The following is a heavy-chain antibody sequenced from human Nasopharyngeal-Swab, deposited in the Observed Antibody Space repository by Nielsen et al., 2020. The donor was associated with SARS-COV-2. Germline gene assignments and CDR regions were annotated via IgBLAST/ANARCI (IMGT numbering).Heavy chain of an antibody. J-gene: IGHJ4*02. D-gene: IGHD3-10*01. CDR2: IKQDGSEK. Sequence: GESLKISCVAPGFTFRDYWMSWVRQAPAKGPEWVASIKQDGSEKNYVDSVKGRFTISRDNAKNSLFLQMDSLRTEDTAFYYCARVGGRTSPMGSWGQGTLVTVSS. CDR1: GFTFRDYW. V-gene: IGHV3-7*01. CDR3: ARVGGRTSPMGS.